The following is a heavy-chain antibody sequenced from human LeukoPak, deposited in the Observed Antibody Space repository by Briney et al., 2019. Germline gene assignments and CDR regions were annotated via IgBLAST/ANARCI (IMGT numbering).Heavy chain of an antibody. V-gene: IGHV3-23*01. CDR2: IDISGDVT. CDR1: GFAFSSDA. D-gene: IGHD2-8*01. J-gene: IGHJ3*01. Sequence: PGGSLRLSCAASGFAFSSDAMTWVRRTPGKGLEWVSTIDISGDVTNYADSVKGRFTISRDNSKNTLYLQVNSLRVEDTAIYYCTKDVSNFIGASDAWGQGTMVTVSS. CDR3: TKDVSNFIGASDA.